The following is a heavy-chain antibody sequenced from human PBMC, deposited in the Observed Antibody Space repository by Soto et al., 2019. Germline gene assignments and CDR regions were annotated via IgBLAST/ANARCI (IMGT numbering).Heavy chain of an antibody. Sequence: GGSRRLSCAASGFPVSSNYMSWVRQAPGKGLEWVSVIYSGGSTYYADSVKGRFTISRDNSKNTLYLQMNSLRAEDTAVYYWARTYWGGDCYSLDYWGQGTLVTVSS. J-gene: IGHJ4*02. V-gene: IGHV3-66*01. CDR1: GFPVSSNY. CDR3: ARTYWGGDCYSLDY. D-gene: IGHD2-21*02. CDR2: IYSGGST.